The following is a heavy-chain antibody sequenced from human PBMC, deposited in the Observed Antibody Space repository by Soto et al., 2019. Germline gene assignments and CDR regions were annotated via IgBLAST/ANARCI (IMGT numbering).Heavy chain of an antibody. J-gene: IGHJ4*02. Sequence: QLQLQESGSGLVKPSQTLSLTCAVSGGSISSGGYSWSWIRQPPGKGLEWIGYIYHSGSTYYNPSLKSRVTISVDRSKNQFSLKLSSVTAADTAVYYSARVRGYSYGYMDYWGQGTLVTVSS. D-gene: IGHD5-18*01. CDR1: GGSISSGGYS. V-gene: IGHV4-30-2*01. CDR2: IYHSGST. CDR3: ARVRGYSYGYMDY.